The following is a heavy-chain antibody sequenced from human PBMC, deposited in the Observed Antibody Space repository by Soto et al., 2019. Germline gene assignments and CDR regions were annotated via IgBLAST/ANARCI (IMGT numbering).Heavy chain of an antibody. D-gene: IGHD6-13*01. V-gene: IGHV4-4*02. Sequence: QVQLQESGPGLVKPSGTLSLTCAVSGGSISSSNWWSWVRQPPGKGLEWIGEIYHSGSTNYNPSLKRQVSISVDKSTHQSSRKLSSVTAADTAVYYGARGTAAAARRWYVDLWGRGTLVTVSS. J-gene: IGHJ2*01. CDR3: ARGTAAAARRWYVDL. CDR2: IYHSGST. CDR1: GGSISSSNW.